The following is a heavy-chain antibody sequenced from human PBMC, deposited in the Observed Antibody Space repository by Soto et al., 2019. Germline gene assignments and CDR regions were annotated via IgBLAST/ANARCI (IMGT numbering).Heavy chain of an antibody. Sequence: SETLSLTCTVSGGSISSYYWSWIRQPPGKGLEWIGYIYYSGSTNYNPSLKSRVTISVDMSKNQFSLKLSSVTAADTAVYYCARGRYYDFWSGYYRGNNWFDPWGQGTLVTVSS. D-gene: IGHD3-3*01. J-gene: IGHJ5*02. CDR3: ARGRYYDFWSGYYRGNNWFDP. CDR2: IYYSGST. V-gene: IGHV4-59*01. CDR1: GGSISSYY.